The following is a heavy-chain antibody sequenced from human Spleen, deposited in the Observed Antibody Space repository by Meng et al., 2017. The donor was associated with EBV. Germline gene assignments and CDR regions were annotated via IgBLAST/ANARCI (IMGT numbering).Heavy chain of an antibody. V-gene: IGHV4-39*01. CDR2: VHYTGST. D-gene: IGHD6-19*01. CDR1: VDSNSSFAY. J-gene: IGHJ5*02. Sequence: ESGPGQVTPSETLSHTCTVSVDSNSSFAYWGWIRQPPGRGLEWIGSVHYTGSTYYSPSLKSRVTVSVDTSKNQFSLRLTSVTAADTAVYYCARPFPSWQSPRLDPFGAWGQGTLVTVSS. CDR3: ARPFPSWQSPRLDPFGA.